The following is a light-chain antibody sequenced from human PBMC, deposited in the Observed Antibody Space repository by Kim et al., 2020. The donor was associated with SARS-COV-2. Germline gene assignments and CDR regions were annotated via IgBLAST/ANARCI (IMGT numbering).Light chain of an antibody. CDR2: DAS. V-gene: IGKV3-11*01. CDR1: QSVDRY. J-gene: IGKJ4*01. Sequence: EIVLTQSPATLSLSPGERATLSCRATQSVDRYLAWYQQIPGQAPRLLIYDASIRATGIPASFSGSGSGTDFTLTISTVEPEDSGVYYCQQRYDGLPPFGGGTKVDIK. CDR3: QQRYDGLPP.